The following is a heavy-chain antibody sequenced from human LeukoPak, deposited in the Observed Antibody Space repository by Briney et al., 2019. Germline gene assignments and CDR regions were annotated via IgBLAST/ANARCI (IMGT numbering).Heavy chain of an antibody. CDR3: ARGNSRSLLPYYFDY. J-gene: IGHJ4*02. Sequence: SVKVSCKASGGTFSSYAISWVRQAPGQGLEWMGVIIPIFGTANYAQNFQGRVTITADESTSTAYMELSSLRSEDTAVYYCARGNSRSLLPYYFDYWGQGTLVTVSS. CDR2: IIPIFGTA. D-gene: IGHD2-21*01. V-gene: IGHV1-69*13. CDR1: GGTFSSYA.